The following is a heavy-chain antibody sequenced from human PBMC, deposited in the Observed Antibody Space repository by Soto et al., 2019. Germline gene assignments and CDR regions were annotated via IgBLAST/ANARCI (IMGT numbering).Heavy chain of an antibody. J-gene: IGHJ6*02. CDR1: GGSISSRNW. D-gene: IGHD2-8*01. CDR3: AALGYCTNGVCWDYGMDV. V-gene: IGHV4-4*02. Sequence: SETLYLTCAASGGSISSRNWWRWVRQPPGQGLEWIGEMYHRGRTYYNPSLKSRVTISVDKSKNQFSLKLSSVTAADTAVYYCAALGYCTNGVCWDYGMDVWGQGTTVT. CDR2: MYHRGRT.